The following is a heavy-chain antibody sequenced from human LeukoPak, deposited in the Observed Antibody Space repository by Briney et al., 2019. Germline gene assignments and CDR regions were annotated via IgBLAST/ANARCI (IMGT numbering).Heavy chain of an antibody. V-gene: IGHV3-30*03. CDR1: GFSFSTYG. CDR2: ISDDGSNE. CDR3: ARDSAFDGTYWGYLDF. J-gene: IGHJ2*01. D-gene: IGHD3-10*01. Sequence: GRSLRLSCAASGFSFSTYGMYWVRQAPGKGLEWVAAISDDGSNEHDADSVKGRFTISRDNSKNTLYLQMNSLRAEDTAVYFCARDSAFDGTYWGYLDFWGRGTLVIVSS.